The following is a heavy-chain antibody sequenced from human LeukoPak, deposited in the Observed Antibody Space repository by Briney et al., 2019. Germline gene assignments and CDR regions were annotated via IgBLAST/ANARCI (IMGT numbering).Heavy chain of an antibody. CDR2: INHSGST. D-gene: IGHD2-2*03. V-gene: IGHV4-34*01. Sequence: SETLSLTCAVYGGSFSGYYWSWIRQPPGKGLEWIGEINHSGSTNYNPSLKSRVTISVDTFKNQFSLKLSSVTAADTAVYYCARGLDIVVVPAATEFDYWGQGTLVTVSS. J-gene: IGHJ4*02. CDR1: GGSFSGYY. CDR3: ARGLDIVVVPAATEFDY.